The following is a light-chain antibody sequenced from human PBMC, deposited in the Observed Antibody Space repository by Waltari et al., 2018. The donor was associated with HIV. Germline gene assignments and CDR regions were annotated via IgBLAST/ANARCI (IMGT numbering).Light chain of an antibody. CDR3: QSFDSSLNAYV. J-gene: IGLJ1*01. CDR1: SSNIGAKFG. Sequence: QSVLTQAPSVAGAPGQRVTISCTGSSSNIGAKFGVHWYQLLPGSSPKLLIFANSTRPSGVPDRFSGSKSGTSASLAITGLHPEDEAEYYCQSFDSSLNAYVFGTGTTVIVL. CDR2: ANS. V-gene: IGLV1-40*01.